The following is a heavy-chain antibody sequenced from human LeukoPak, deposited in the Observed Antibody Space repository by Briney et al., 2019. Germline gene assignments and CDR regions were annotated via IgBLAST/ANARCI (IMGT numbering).Heavy chain of an antibody. V-gene: IGHV4-59*01. Sequence: SETLSLTCTVSGGSISSYYWSWIRQPPGKGLEWIGYIYYSGSTNYNPSLKSRDTISVDTSKNQFSLRLSSVTAADTAVYYCTRDKGGYLKDGFDIWGQGTMVTVSS. D-gene: IGHD6-25*01. CDR3: TRDKGGYLKDGFDI. CDR2: IYYSGST. J-gene: IGHJ3*02. CDR1: GGSISSYY.